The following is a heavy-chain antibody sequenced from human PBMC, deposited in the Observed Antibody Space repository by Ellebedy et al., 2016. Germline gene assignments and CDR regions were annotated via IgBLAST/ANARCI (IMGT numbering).Heavy chain of an antibody. CDR1: GGSISSSSYY. D-gene: IGHD6-13*01. V-gene: IGHV4-39*01. CDR3: ARSIGRQLVPWFDP. Sequence: SETLSLTXTVSGGSISSSSYYWGWIRQPPGKGLEWIGSIYYSGSTYYNPSLKSRVTISVDTSKNQFSLKLSSVTAADTAVYYCARSIGRQLVPWFDPWGQGTLVTVSS. J-gene: IGHJ5*02. CDR2: IYYSGST.